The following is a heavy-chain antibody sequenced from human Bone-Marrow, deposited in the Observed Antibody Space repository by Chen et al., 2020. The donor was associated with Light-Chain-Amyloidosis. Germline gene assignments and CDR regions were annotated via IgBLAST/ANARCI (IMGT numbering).Heavy chain of an antibody. Sequence: QIQLVQSGTEVKKPGASVKVSCNISGSTLTDLPIHWVRQAPGKGLEWMGGFDPEDSETIYAEKFQGRVTMTEDTAAGKASMELASLTYEDTAIYYCVSQAHLRSTNSTWFDPWGQGTLMTVSS. CDR1: GSTLTDLP. V-gene: IGHV1-24*01. CDR2: FDPEDSET. D-gene: IGHD2-2*01. J-gene: IGHJ5*02. CDR3: VSQAHLRSTNSTWFDP.